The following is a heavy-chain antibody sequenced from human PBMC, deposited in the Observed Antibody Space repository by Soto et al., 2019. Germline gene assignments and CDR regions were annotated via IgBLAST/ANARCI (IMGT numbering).Heavy chain of an antibody. CDR1: GYPVTAYY. V-gene: IGHV1-2*02. CDR2: INPATGAA. Sequence: QLHLVQSGAVVQKPGASVTVSCSASGYPVTAYYMHWVRQAPGRGLEWMGGINPATGAAKYTQTFQGRVTMTRDPSTSTVFMEPSGLTSEDTAVFYCARGGGVGVAVSAAFDMWGQGTLVTVSS. J-gene: IGHJ3*02. CDR3: ARGGGVGVAVSAAFDM. D-gene: IGHD3-3*01.